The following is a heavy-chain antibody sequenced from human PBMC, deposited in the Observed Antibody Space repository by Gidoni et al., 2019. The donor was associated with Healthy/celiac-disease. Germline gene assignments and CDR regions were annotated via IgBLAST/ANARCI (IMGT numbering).Heavy chain of an antibody. CDR2: ISYDGSNK. J-gene: IGHJ4*02. D-gene: IGHD6-13*01. Sequence: QVQLVESGGGVVQPGGSLRLSCAASGFTLSSYAMHWVRQAPGQGLEWVAVISYDGSNKYYADSVKGRFTISRDNSKNTLYLQMNSLRAEDTAVYYCARGLPLVTNYFDYWGQGTLVTVSS. CDR1: GFTLSSYA. V-gene: IGHV3-30-3*01. CDR3: ARGLPLVTNYFDY.